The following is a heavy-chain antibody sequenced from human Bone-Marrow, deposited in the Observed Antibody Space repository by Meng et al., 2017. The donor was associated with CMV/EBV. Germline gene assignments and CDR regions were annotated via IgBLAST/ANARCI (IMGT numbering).Heavy chain of an antibody. J-gene: IGHJ5*02. Sequence: GESLKISCAASGFTFTSYSMNWVRQAPGKGLEWVSSISSSSRYIYYADSVKGRFTISRDNAKNSLYLQMNSLKAEDTAVYYCARGEVTIFAWGQGTLVTVYS. D-gene: IGHD3-3*01. CDR2: ISSSSRYI. CDR1: GFTFTSYS. CDR3: ARGEVTIFA. V-gene: IGHV3-21*01.